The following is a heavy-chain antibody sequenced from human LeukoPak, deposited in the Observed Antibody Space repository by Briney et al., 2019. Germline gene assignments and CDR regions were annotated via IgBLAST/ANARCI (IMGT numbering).Heavy chain of an antibody. D-gene: IGHD2-2*01. CDR3: AKVSCSSTSCLSFSFFDY. J-gene: IGHJ4*02. Sequence: GGSLRLSCAASGFTFGSYAMSWVRQAPGKGLEWVSAISGSGGSTYYADSVKGRFTISRDNSKNTLYLQMNSLRAEDTAVYYCAKVSCSSTSCLSFSFFDYWGQGTLVTVSS. V-gene: IGHV3-23*01. CDR2: ISGSGGST. CDR1: GFTFGSYA.